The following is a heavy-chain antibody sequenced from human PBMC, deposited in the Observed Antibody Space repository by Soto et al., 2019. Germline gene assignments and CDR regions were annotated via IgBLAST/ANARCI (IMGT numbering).Heavy chain of an antibody. D-gene: IGHD6-19*01. J-gene: IGHJ3*02. Sequence: PWGSLRLSCAASGFTFSTYSMTWVRQAPVQGLEWVSVISGSGTTTFYADSVKGRFTISRDNSKNTLYLEMNSLRAEDTAVYYCAKALRDQFLAGAGFGIWGQGTMVTVPS. CDR3: AKALRDQFLAGAGFGI. CDR2: ISGSGTTT. V-gene: IGHV3-23*01. CDR1: GFTFSTYS.